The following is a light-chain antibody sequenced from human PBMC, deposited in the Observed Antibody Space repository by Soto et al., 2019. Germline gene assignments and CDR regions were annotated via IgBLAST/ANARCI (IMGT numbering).Light chain of an antibody. CDR3: QQYGSSGTWT. J-gene: IGKJ1*01. Sequence: EGVLTQSPGTVSLSPGERATLSCRASQSGTSNSLAWYQQKPGQAPRLLIYAASSRATGIQDRFSGSGSGTDFTLSISRLEPEDFAVYYWQQYGSSGTWTFGQGTKVDIK. V-gene: IGKV3-20*01. CDR1: QSGTSNS. CDR2: AAS.